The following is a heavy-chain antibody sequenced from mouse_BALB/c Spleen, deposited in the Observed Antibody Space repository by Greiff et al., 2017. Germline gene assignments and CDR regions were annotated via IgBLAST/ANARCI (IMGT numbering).Heavy chain of an antibody. V-gene: IGHV14-4*02. D-gene: IGHD5-5*01. CDR3: NAYQFAY. J-gene: IGHJ3*01. Sequence: DVQLQESGAELVRSGASVKLSCTASGFNIKDYYMHWVKQRPEQGLEWIGWIDPENGDTEYAPKFQGKATMTADTSSNTAYLQLSSLTSEDTAVYYCNAYQFAYWGQGTLVTVSA. CDR2: IDPENGDT. CDR1: GFNIKDYY.